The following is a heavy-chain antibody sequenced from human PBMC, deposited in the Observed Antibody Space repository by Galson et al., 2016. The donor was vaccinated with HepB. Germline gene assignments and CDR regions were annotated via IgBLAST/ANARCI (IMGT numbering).Heavy chain of an antibody. CDR3: ARITISGRDGITAAGGMDV. J-gene: IGHJ6*02. CDR1: DYTFTYYG. Sequence: SVKVSCKASDYTFTYYGISWVRQATGQGPEWMGWISTYNDYTRSAQKFQDRLSMTTETSTSTAYMELRGLRSDDTAVYFCARITISGRDGITAAGGMDVWGQGTTVTVSS. D-gene: IGHD6-13*01. CDR2: ISTYNDYT. V-gene: IGHV1-18*01.